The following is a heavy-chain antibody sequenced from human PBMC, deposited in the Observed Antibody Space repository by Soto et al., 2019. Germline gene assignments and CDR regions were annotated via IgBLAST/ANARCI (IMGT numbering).Heavy chain of an antibody. CDR1: GFTFSNYG. CDR2: IWYDGSYK. J-gene: IGHJ5*02. CDR3: ARDASVARGNWFDP. Sequence: QVQLVESGGGVVQPGRSLRLSCAASGFTFSNYGMHWVRQAPGKGLECVTSIWYDGSYKYYVDSVKGRFTISRDNSKNTLYLQMNGLRADDTAVYYCARDASVARGNWFDPWGKGTLVTVSS. V-gene: IGHV3-33*01.